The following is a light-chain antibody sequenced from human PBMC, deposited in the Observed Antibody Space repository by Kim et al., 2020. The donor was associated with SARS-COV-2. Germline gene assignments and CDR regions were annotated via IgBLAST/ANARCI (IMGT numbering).Light chain of an antibody. CDR3: AAWDDTLSVWL. Sequence: QSVLTQPPSVSGTPGQRVTISCSGSSSNLGSDYVYWYQQLPGTAPKLLIYRNNQRPSGTPDRFSGSKSGTSASLAISGLRSKDEADYYCAAWDDTLSVWLFGGGTQLTVL. J-gene: IGLJ2*01. V-gene: IGLV1-47*01. CDR2: RNN. CDR1: SSNLGSDY.